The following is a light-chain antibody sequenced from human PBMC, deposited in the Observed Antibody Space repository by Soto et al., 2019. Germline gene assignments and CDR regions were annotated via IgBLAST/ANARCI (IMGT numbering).Light chain of an antibody. V-gene: IGLV1-44*01. CDR1: SSDIESNS. J-gene: IGLJ1*01. CDR3: AAWDDTLTGPV. Sequence: QSVLAQPPSASGTPGQRVSISCSGSSSDIESNSVNWYRHLPGTAPKLLIYSDNQRPSGVPDRISGSKSGTSASLAISGLQSEDEADYYCAAWDDTLTGPVFGTGTKVTVL. CDR2: SDN.